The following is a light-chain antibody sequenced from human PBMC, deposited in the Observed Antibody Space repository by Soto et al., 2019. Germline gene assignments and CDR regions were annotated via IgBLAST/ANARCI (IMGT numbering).Light chain of an antibody. CDR2: AAS. CDR3: QQSYSMPYT. V-gene: IGKV1-39*01. J-gene: IGKJ2*01. CDR1: QTIATY. Sequence: DDQMTQSPSSLSASVGDRVTITCRTSQTIATYLNWYQHKPGRAPNLLIYAASSLQSGVPSRFSGSGSGTDFTLTISNLQPEDFAIYYCQQSYSMPYTFGQGTRLEIK.